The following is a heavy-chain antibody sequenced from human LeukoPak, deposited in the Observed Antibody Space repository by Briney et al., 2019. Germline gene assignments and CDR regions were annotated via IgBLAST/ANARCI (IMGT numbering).Heavy chain of an antibody. CDR3: AKAGRGSGWSEAFDI. V-gene: IGHV3-30*02. D-gene: IGHD6-19*01. J-gene: IGHJ3*02. Sequence: GGSLRLSCAASGFTFSSYGMHWVRQAPGKGLEWVAFIRYDGSNKYYADSVKGRFTISRDNSKNTLYLQMNSLRAEDTAVYYCAKAGRGSGWSEAFDIWGQGTMVTVSS. CDR1: GFTFSSYG. CDR2: IRYDGSNK.